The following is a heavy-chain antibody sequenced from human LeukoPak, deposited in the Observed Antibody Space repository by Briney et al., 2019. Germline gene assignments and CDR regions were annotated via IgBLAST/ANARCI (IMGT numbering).Heavy chain of an antibody. CDR1: GYTFTSYG. J-gene: IGHJ4*02. CDR3: ARGEKLFPLRCSSTSCSFDY. Sequence: ASVKVSCKASGYTFTSYGISWVRQAPGQGLEWMGWISAYNGNTNYAQKLQGRVTMTTDTSTSTAYMELRSLRSDDTAVYYCARGEKLFPLRCSSTSCSFDYWGQGTLVTVSS. CDR2: ISAYNGNT. D-gene: IGHD2-2*01. V-gene: IGHV1-18*01.